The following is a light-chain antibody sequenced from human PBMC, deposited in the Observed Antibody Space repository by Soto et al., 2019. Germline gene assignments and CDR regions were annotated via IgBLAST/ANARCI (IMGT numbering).Light chain of an antibody. Sequence: QSALTQPRSVSGSPGQSVTISCTGTSSDVGSYNYVSWYQQHPGKAPKLMIYDVSKRPSGVPDRFSGSKSGNTASLTISGLQAEDEADYSCCSYAGRDTYVLFGGGTKLNVL. J-gene: IGLJ2*01. CDR1: SSDVGSYNY. CDR3: CSYAGRDTYVL. V-gene: IGLV2-11*01. CDR2: DVS.